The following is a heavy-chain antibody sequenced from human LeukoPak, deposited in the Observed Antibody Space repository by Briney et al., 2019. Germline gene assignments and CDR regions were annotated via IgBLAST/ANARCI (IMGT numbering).Heavy chain of an antibody. CDR3: AKDGHPPYYYDSSGYYQFDY. J-gene: IGHJ4*02. CDR1: GFTFSSYA. D-gene: IGHD3-22*01. CDR2: ISYDGSNK. V-gene: IGHV3-30*04. Sequence: GTSLRLSCAASGFTFSSYAMHWVRQAPGKGLEWVAVISYDGSNKYYADSVKGRFTISRDNSKNTLYLQMNSLRAEDTAVYYCAKDGHPPYYYDSSGYYQFDYWGQGTLVTVSS.